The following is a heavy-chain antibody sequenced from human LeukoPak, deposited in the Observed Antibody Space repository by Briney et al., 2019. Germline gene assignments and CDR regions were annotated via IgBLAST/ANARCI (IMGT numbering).Heavy chain of an antibody. CDR3: AKDQAVAGNPLDY. D-gene: IGHD6-19*01. CDR1: EFTFRNYD. CDR2: IRYDGNNK. J-gene: IGHJ4*02. Sequence: PGGSLRLSCAASEFTFRNYDMRWVRQAPGKWLEWVAFIRYDGNNKYYADSVKGRFTISRDNSKNTLYLQMNSLRAEDTAVYYCAKDQAVAGNPLDYWGQGTLVTVSS. V-gene: IGHV3-30*02.